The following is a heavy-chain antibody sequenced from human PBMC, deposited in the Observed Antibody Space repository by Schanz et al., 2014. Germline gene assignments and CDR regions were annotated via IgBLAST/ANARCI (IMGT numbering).Heavy chain of an antibody. Sequence: QVQLVQSGAEVKKPGASVKVSCKASGHTFRGYYMHWVRQAPGQGLEWMGRITPKTGGTNYAQKFQGRVTMTRDTSITTAYMDLSGLTSDDTAVYYCARDRDQWDGNYLDYWGQGTLVTVSS. CDR2: ITPKTGGT. CDR3: ARDRDQWDGNYLDY. V-gene: IGHV1-2*06. J-gene: IGHJ4*01. D-gene: IGHD1-26*01. CDR1: GHTFRGYY.